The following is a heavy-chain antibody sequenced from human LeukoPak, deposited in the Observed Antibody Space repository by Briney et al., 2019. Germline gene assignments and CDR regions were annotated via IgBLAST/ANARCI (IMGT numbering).Heavy chain of an antibody. V-gene: IGHV1-2*02. Sequence: ASVKDSCKASGYTFTSYGISWVRQAPGQGLEWMGWINPNSGGTNYAQKFQGRVTMTRDTSISTAYMELSRLRSDDTAVYYCARSGSGYYYPPYDYWGQGTLVTVSS. D-gene: IGHD3-22*01. CDR2: INPNSGGT. J-gene: IGHJ4*02. CDR3: ARSGSGYYYPPYDY. CDR1: GYTFTSYG.